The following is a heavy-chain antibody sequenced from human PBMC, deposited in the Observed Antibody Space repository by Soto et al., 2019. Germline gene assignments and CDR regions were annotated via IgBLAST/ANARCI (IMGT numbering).Heavy chain of an antibody. V-gene: IGHV3-7*01. CDR3: AREQLQVVIPDY. J-gene: IGHJ4*02. D-gene: IGHD6-13*01. CDR1: GFTFSSDW. CDR2: IQQDGSEK. Sequence: EVQLVESGGGLVQPGGSLRLSCAASGFTFSSDWMNWVRQAPGKGLEWVANIQQDGSEKYYVDSVKGRFTIPRDNTKNSLYLQMNSLRAEDTAVYYCAREQLQVVIPDYWGQGTLVTVSS.